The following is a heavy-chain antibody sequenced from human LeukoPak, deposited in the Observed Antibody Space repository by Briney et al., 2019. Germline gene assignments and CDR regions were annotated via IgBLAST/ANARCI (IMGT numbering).Heavy chain of an antibody. CDR1: GGTFSSYA. V-gene: IGHV1-69*04. D-gene: IGHD3-10*01. Sequence: ASVKVSCKASGGTFSSYAISWVRQAPGQGLEWMGRIIPILGIANYAQKFQGRVTITADKSTSTAYMELSSLRSEDTAVYYCASGYYYGSGVIGDWFDPWGQGTLVTVSS. CDR3: ASGYYYGSGVIGDWFDP. CDR2: IIPILGIA. J-gene: IGHJ5*02.